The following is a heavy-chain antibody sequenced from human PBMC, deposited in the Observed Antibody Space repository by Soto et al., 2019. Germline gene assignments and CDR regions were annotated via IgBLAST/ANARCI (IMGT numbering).Heavy chain of an antibody. D-gene: IGHD2-15*01. J-gene: IGHJ6*02. Sequence: PWETLSLTCSVSGYSVTSSDYYWAWIRQPPGKGLEWTGSMFYSGLTYYNPSLKSRVTLSVDTSKNQFSVRLNSVTAADTAVYYCAPLSVSLSGPYGIHVWGQGTTVTVSS. CDR2: MFYSGLT. V-gene: IGHV4-39*01. CDR1: GYSVTSSDYY. CDR3: APLSVSLSGPYGIHV.